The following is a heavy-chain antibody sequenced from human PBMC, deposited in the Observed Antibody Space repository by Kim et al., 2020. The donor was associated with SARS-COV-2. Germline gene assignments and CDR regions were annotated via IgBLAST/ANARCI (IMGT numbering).Heavy chain of an antibody. D-gene: IGHD3-22*01. V-gene: IGHV3-9*01. CDR1: GFTFGDYA. CDR2: ISWNSGSI. Sequence: GGSLRLSCAASGFTFGDYAMHWVRQAPGKGLEWVSGISWNSGSIGYADSVKGRFTISRDNAKNSLYLQMNSLRAEDTALYYCAKVHYDSSGFDYWGQGTLVTVSS. CDR3: AKVHYDSSGFDY. J-gene: IGHJ4*02.